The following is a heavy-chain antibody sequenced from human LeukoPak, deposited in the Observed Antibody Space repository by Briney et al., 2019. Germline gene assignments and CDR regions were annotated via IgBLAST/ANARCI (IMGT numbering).Heavy chain of an antibody. CDR3: ARVSSNYYYYYMDV. CDR1: GGTFSSYA. J-gene: IGHJ6*03. Sequence: SVKVSCKASGGTFSSYAISWVRRAPGQGLEWMGGIIPIFGTANYAQKFQGRVTITADESTSTAYMELSSLRSEDTAVYYCARVSSNYYYYYMDVWGKGATVTVSS. CDR2: IIPIFGTA. D-gene: IGHD4-11*01. V-gene: IGHV1-69*13.